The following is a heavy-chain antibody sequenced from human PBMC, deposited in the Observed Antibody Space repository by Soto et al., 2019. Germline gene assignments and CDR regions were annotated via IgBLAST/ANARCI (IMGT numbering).Heavy chain of an antibody. CDR1: GGSISSGGYS. Sequence: QLQLQESGSGLVKPSQTLSLTCAVSGGSISSGGYSWSWIRQPPGKGLEWIGYIYDSGSTYYTPSLKGRVTPAVDRSKNQFSLKLSCATAADPAVYYCARRRGFPDYDGMDVWGQGTTVTVSS. J-gene: IGHJ6*02. V-gene: IGHV4-30-2*01. D-gene: IGHD5-12*01. CDR3: ARRRGFPDYDGMDV. CDR2: IYDSGST.